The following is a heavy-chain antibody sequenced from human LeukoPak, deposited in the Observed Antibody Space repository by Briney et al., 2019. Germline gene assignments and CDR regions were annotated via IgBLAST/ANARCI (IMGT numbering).Heavy chain of an antibody. CDR3: AKDASGYCSGGSCYSRGTWYYYYGMDV. J-gene: IGHJ6*02. V-gene: IGHV3-21*01. Sequence: GGSLRLSFAASGFTFSSYSMNWVRQAPGEGLEWVSSISSSSSYIYYADSVKGRFTISRDNAKNSLYLQMNSLRAEDTAVYYCAKDASGYCSGGSCYSRGTWYYYYGMDVWGQGTTVTVSS. CDR1: GFTFSSYS. D-gene: IGHD2-15*01. CDR2: ISSSSSYI.